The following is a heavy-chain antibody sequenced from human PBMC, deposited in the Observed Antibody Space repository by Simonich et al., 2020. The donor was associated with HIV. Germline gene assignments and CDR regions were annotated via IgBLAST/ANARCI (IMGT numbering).Heavy chain of an antibody. Sequence: EVQLVESGGGLVQPGRSLRLSCAASGFTFDDYAMHWVRQAPGKVLEWVSCSRLDSGSIGYADSMKGRFTISRDNAKKSLYLQMNSLRAEDTAVYYCARDGGVLNYWGQGALVTVSS. CDR3: ARDGGVLNY. V-gene: IGHV3-9*01. J-gene: IGHJ4*02. CDR1: GFTFDDYA. D-gene: IGHD2-8*01. CDR2: SRLDSGSI.